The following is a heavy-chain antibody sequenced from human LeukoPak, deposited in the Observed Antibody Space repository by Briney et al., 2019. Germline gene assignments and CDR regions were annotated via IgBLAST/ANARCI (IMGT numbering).Heavy chain of an antibody. V-gene: IGHV3-7*01. CDR3: AELGITMIGGV. Sequence: GGSLRLSCAASGFTFSSHWMSWVRQAPGKGLEWVANIKQDGSVKQYVDFVKGRFTISRDNAKNSLYLQMNSLRAEDTAVYYCAELGITMIGGVWGKGTTVTISS. D-gene: IGHD3-10*02. J-gene: IGHJ6*04. CDR1: GFTFSSHW. CDR2: IKQDGSVK.